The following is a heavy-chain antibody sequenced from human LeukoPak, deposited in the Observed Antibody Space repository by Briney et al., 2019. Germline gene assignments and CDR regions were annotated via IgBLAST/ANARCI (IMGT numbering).Heavy chain of an antibody. Sequence: GGSLRLSCAASGFTFSSYGMHWVRQAPGKGLEWVAFIRYDGSNKYYADSVKGRFTISRDNSKNTLYLQMNSLRAEDTAVYYCAKSPLGWLRADNYFDYWGQGTLVTVSS. CDR2: IRYDGSNK. CDR3: AKSPLGWLRADNYFDY. J-gene: IGHJ4*02. V-gene: IGHV3-30*02. CDR1: GFTFSSYG. D-gene: IGHD5-24*01.